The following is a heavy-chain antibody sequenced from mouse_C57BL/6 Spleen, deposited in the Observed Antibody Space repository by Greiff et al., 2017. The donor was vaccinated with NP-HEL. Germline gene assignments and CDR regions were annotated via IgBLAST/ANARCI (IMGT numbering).Heavy chain of an antibody. J-gene: IGHJ4*01. V-gene: IGHV14-2*01. Sequence: VQLQQPGAELVKPGASVKLSCTASGFNFNDYYMHWVKQRPEQGLEWIGRIDPEDGETKYAPKFQGKATITADTSSNTAYLQLSSLTSEDTAVYYGARAGTGDAMDDWGQGTSVTVAS. CDR1: GFNFNDYY. CDR3: ARAGTGDAMDD. CDR2: IDPEDGET. D-gene: IGHD3-3*01.